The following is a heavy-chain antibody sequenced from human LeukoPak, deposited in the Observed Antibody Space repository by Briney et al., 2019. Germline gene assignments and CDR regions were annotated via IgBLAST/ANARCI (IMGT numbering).Heavy chain of an antibody. J-gene: IGHJ6*03. D-gene: IGHD3-10*01. V-gene: IGHV1-18*01. CDR3: ARDGALLLWFGELSPNYYYYYMDV. CDR2: ISAYNGNT. Sequence: ASVKVSCKASGYTFTSYGISWVRQAPGQGLEWMGWISAYNGNTNYAQKLQGRVTTTTDTSTSTAYMELRSLRSDDTAVDYCARDGALLLWFGELSPNYYYYYMDVWGKGTTVTISS. CDR1: GYTFTSYG.